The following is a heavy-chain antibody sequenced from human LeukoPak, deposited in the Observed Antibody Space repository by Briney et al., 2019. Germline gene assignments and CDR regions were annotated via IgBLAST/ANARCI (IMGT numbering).Heavy chain of an antibody. CDR1: GGSISSGDYY. Sequence: SETLSLTCTVSGGSISSGDYYWSWIRQPPGKGLEWIGYIYYSGSTYYNPSLKSRVTISVDTSKNQFSLKLSSVTAADTAVYSCARGGGSGFFRYFDYWGQGTLVTVSS. CDR2: IYYSGST. CDR3: ARGGGSGFFRYFDY. D-gene: IGHD3-10*01. V-gene: IGHV4-30-4*01. J-gene: IGHJ4*02.